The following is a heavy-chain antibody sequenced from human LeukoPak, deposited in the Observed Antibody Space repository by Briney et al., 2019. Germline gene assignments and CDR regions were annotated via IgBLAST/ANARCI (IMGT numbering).Heavy chain of an antibody. CDR3: ARDDWYSGSLFED. CDR2: IIPILGRA. Sequence: SVKVSCKASGGTFSSSAINWVRQATGQGLEWMGRIIPILGRASYAQRLQGRVSITADKSTRTAYMELSSLSSEDTAVYYCARDDWYSGSLFEDWGQGTLVTVSS. CDR1: GGTFSSSA. V-gene: IGHV1-69*04. D-gene: IGHD1-26*01. J-gene: IGHJ4*02.